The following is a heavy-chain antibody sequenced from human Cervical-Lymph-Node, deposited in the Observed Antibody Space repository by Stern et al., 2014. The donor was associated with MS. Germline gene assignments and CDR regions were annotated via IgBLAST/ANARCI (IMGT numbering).Heavy chain of an antibody. J-gene: IGHJ5*02. Sequence: VQLVESGAEVTKPGSSVKVSCKASGGTFSKFPSSWVRQAPGQGLEWMGRIFPVFGTPTYAQEFRGRVTITGDVSTSTVYMELSSLRSDDTAVYYCALSSETSDRWYSLGYDLWGQGTLVTVSS. CDR2: IFPVFGTP. CDR3: ALSSETSDRWYSLGYDL. CDR1: GGTFSKFP. V-gene: IGHV1-69*18. D-gene: IGHD6-13*01.